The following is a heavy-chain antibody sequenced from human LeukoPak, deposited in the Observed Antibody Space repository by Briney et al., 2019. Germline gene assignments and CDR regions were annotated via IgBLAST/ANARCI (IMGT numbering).Heavy chain of an antibody. CDR3: VKDRSDILTGPGSN. CDR2: ISGNGGST. CDR1: GFTFSSYA. V-gene: IGHV3-64D*06. J-gene: IGHJ4*02. D-gene: IGHD3-9*01. Sequence: GGSLRLSCSASGFTFSSYAMHWVRQAPGKGLEYVSAISGNGGSTYYADSVKGRFTISRDNSRNTLYLQMSSLRAEDTAVYYCVKDRSDILTGPGSNWGQGTLVTVSS.